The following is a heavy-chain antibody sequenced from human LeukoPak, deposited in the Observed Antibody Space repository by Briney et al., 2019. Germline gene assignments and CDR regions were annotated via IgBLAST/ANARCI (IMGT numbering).Heavy chain of an antibody. CDR2: IRYDGSNK. CDR1: GFTFSSYG. CDR3: AKPTDDYSNYFDY. J-gene: IGHJ4*02. Sequence: QPGGSLRLSRAASGFTFSSYGMHWVRQAPGKGLEWVAFIRYDGSNKYYADSVKGRFTISRDNSKNTLYLQMNSLRAEDTAVYYCAKPTDDYSNYFDYWGQGTLVTVSS. D-gene: IGHD4-11*01. V-gene: IGHV3-30*02.